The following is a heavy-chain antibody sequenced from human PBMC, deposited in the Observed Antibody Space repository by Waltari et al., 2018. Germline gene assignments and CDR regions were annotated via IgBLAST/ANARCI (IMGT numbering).Heavy chain of an antibody. Sequence: EVQLLESGGGLVEPGGSLSLSCAASGFTFGSFAMTWVRQAPGKGLEWVATISNTGGALFYAASVKGRFTVSRDFSKKTVALQLTSLRADDTALYYCVKEMIYGDYPDFWGQGTLVTVSS. V-gene: IGHV3-23*01. J-gene: IGHJ1*01. D-gene: IGHD4-17*01. CDR2: ISNTGGAL. CDR1: GFTFGSFA. CDR3: VKEMIYGDYPDF.